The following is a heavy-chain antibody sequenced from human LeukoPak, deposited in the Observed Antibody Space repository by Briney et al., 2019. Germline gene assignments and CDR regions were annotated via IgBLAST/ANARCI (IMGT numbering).Heavy chain of an antibody. D-gene: IGHD2-15*01. CDR1: GGSINNYY. CDR2: IYSSGTI. Sequence: SETLSLTCTVSGGSINNYYWSWIRQPAGKGLEWIGRIYSSGTITYNPSLKSRVTMSVDTSKNQFSLKLSSVTAADTAVYYCARAVGSGTGWFDPWGQGTLVTVSS. CDR3: ARAVGSGTGWFDP. J-gene: IGHJ5*02. V-gene: IGHV4-4*07.